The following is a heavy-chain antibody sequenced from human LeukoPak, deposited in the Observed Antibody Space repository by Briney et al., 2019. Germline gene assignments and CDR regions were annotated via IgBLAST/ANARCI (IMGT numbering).Heavy chain of an antibody. D-gene: IGHD3-10*01. CDR3: ARTKEYYYGSGTYYKKEKYYHYYGMDV. CDR1: GGSFSGYY. Sequence: SETLSLTCAVYGGSFSGYYWNWIRQPPGRGREWIGEINHSGRTNYNPSLKRRVTISVETSKNQFSRKLSSVTAADTAVYYCARTKEYYYGSGTYYKKEKYYHYYGMDVWGRGTTVTVSS. V-gene: IGHV4-34*01. J-gene: IGHJ6*02. CDR2: INHSGRT.